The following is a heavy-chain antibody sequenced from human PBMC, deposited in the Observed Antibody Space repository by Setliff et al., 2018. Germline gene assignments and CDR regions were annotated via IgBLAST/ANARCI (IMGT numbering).Heavy chain of an antibody. CDR3: AKDYQSDSGWDIDY. Sequence: PGGSLRLSCAASGFTFSTYAMSWVRQAPGKGLEWISTISGSGDSSYYTDSVKGRFTISRDNSKNTVYLQMNSLRAEDTAIYYCAKDYQSDSGWDIDYWGQGTLVTVSS. CDR2: ISGSGDSS. J-gene: IGHJ4*02. V-gene: IGHV3-23*01. CDR1: GFTFSTYA. D-gene: IGHD6-19*01.